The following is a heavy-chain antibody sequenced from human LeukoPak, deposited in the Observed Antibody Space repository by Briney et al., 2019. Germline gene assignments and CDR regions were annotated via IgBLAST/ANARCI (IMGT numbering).Heavy chain of an antibody. D-gene: IGHD6-13*01. CDR3: ARDPKGYSSSWYRLDYYGMDV. CDR1: GGSISSSNW. Sequence: ASETLSLTCAVSGGSISSSNWWSWVRQPPGKGLEWIGEIYHSGSTNYNPSLKSRVTISVDKSKNQFSLKLSSVTAADTAVYYCARDPKGYSSSWYRLDYYGMDVWGQGTTVTVSS. J-gene: IGHJ6*02. CDR2: IYHSGST. V-gene: IGHV4-4*02.